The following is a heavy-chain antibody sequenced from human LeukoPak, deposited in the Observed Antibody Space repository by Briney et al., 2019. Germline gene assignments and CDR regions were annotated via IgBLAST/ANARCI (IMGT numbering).Heavy chain of an antibody. J-gene: IGHJ2*01. CDR2: INPSGGSI. V-gene: IGHV1-46*01. Sequence: ASVKVSCKASGYTFTSYYMHWVRQAPGQGLEWMGIINPSGGSISYAQKFQGRVTMTRDTSTSTVYMELSSLRSEDTAVYYCARAKDIVVVPAARVWYFDLWGRGTLVTVSS. CDR1: GYTFTSYY. D-gene: IGHD2-2*01. CDR3: ARAKDIVVVPAARVWYFDL.